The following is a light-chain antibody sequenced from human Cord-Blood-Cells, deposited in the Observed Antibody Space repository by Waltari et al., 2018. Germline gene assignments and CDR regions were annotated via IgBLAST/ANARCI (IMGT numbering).Light chain of an antibody. CDR2: DAS. Sequence: EIVLTQSPATLSLSPGERATLSCRASQSVSSYLAWYQQNPGQAPRLLIYDASNRATGIPARFSGSGSGTDVTLTISSLEPEDFAVYYCQQRSNWPRTFGQGTKVEIK. CDR3: QQRSNWPRT. V-gene: IGKV3-11*01. CDR1: QSVSSY. J-gene: IGKJ1*01.